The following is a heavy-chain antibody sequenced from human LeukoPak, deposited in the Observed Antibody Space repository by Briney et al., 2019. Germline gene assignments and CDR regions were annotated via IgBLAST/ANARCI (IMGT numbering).Heavy chain of an antibody. CDR2: IYPGDSET. D-gene: IGHD3-10*01. Sequence: GESLKISCEGSGYTFTNYWIGWVRQMPGRGLEWMGIIYPGDSETRYSPSFQGHVTISADKSISTAYLQWSSLKASDTAMYYCARLITMVRGLGPFDPWGQGTLVTVSS. V-gene: IGHV5-51*01. CDR1: GYTFTNYW. CDR3: ARLITMVRGLGPFDP. J-gene: IGHJ5*02.